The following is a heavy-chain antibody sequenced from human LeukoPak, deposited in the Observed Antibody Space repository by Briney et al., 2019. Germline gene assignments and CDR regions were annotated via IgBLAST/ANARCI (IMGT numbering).Heavy chain of an antibody. Sequence: ASVKVSCKASGYTFTSYGISWVRQAPGQGLEWVGWISAYNGNTNYAQKLQGRVTMTTDTSTSTAYMELRSLRSDDTAVYYCAREPPGYCSGGSGYFPLYSYGMDVWGQGTTVTVSS. CDR1: GYTFTSYG. D-gene: IGHD2-15*01. V-gene: IGHV1-18*01. CDR2: ISAYNGNT. J-gene: IGHJ6*02. CDR3: AREPPGYCSGGSGYFPLYSYGMDV.